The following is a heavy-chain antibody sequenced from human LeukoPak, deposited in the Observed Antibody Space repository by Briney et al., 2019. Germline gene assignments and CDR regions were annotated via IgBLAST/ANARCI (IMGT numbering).Heavy chain of an antibody. CDR2: TYPGDSDT. V-gene: IGHV5-51*01. CDR1: GYNFTNYW. CDR3: ASAVLGASYFAY. D-gene: IGHD1-26*01. J-gene: IGHJ4*02. Sequence: GESLKISCKGSGYNFTNYWIAWVRQMPGKGLEWMGITYPGDSDTRYSPSFQGQVTISADMSISTAYLQWYSLKTSDTAIYYCASAVLGASYFAYSGLGTLVTVSS.